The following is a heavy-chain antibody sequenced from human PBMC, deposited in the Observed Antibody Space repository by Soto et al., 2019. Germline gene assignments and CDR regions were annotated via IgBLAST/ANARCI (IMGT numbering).Heavy chain of an antibody. J-gene: IGHJ4*02. CDR1: GGSISSGGYY. D-gene: IGHD3-22*01. V-gene: IGHV4-31*03. CDR3: AREHYDSSGYYFDY. CDR2: IYYSGST. Sequence: SETLSLTCTVSGGSISSGGYYWSWIRQHPGKGLEWIGYIYYSGSTYYNPSLKSRVTISVDTSKNQFSLKLSSVTAADTAVYYCAREHYDSSGYYFDYWGQGTLVTVSS.